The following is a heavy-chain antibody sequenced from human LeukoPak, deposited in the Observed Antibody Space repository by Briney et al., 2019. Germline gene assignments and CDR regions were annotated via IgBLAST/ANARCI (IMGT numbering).Heavy chain of an antibody. V-gene: IGHV1-2*02. J-gene: IGHJ4*02. D-gene: IGHD6-19*01. Sequence: ASVKVSCKASGYTFTDYYIHWMRQAPGQGLEWMGWINPNSGGSNYAQKFQGRVTMTRDTSISTAYMELSRLRSDDTAVYYCARVESTSGGSGSYDGDYWGQGTLVTVSS. CDR1: GYTFTDYY. CDR3: ARVESTSGGSGSYDGDY. CDR2: INPNSGGS.